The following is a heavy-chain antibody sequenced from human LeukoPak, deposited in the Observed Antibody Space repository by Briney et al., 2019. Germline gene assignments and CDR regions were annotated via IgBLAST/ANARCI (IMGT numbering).Heavy chain of an antibody. D-gene: IGHD2-2*01. J-gene: IGHJ5*01. Sequence: SEALSLTCTVSGGSISSYYWSWIRQPPGKGLEWIGYIYYSGSTNYNPSLKSRVTISVDTSKNQFSLKLSSVTAADTAVYYCARDQEHCSGTSCYPYWYDSWGQGTLVTVSS. CDR1: GGSISSYY. CDR3: ARDQEHCSGTSCYPYWYDS. CDR2: IYYSGST. V-gene: IGHV4-59*01.